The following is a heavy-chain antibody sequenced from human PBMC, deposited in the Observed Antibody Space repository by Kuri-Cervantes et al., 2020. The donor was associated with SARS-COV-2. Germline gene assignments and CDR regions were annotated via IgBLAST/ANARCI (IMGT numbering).Heavy chain of an antibody. Sequence: GGSLRLSCAASGFTFSSYAMHWVRQAPGRGLEWAAFIWYDGSNKDYADSVKGRFTISRDNFKNMLYLQMNSLRSEDTAVYYCASTVAGTGVWYFDLWGRGTLVTVSS. J-gene: IGHJ2*01. CDR1: GFTFSSYA. CDR2: IWYDGSNK. V-gene: IGHV3-30*02. CDR3: ASTVAGTGVWYFDL. D-gene: IGHD6-19*01.